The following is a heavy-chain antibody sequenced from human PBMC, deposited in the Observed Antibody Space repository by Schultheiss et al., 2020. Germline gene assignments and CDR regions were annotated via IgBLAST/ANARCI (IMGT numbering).Heavy chain of an antibody. Sequence: AETLTLTCAVSGGTISSGGYSWSWIRQHPGKGLEWIGYIYDSGSTNNNPSLKSRITILVDSSKNQFSLKLKSVTAADTAVYYCASARYYGSGSYYKRGYYYYGMDVWGQGTTVTVSS. CDR3: ASARYYGSGSYYKRGYYYYGMDV. CDR2: IYDSGST. CDR1: GGTISSGGYS. J-gene: IGHJ6*02. V-gene: IGHV4-61*08. D-gene: IGHD3-10*01.